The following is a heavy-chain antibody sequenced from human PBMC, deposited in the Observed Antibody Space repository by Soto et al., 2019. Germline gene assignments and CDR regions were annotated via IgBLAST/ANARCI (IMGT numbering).Heavy chain of an antibody. CDR3: ASTSYDILTGSNWFDP. J-gene: IGHJ5*02. Sequence: GGSLRLSCAASGFTFSSYSMNWVRQAPGKGLEWVSSISSSSSYIYYADSVKGRFTISRDNAKNSLYLQMNSLRAEDTAVYYCASTSYDILTGSNWFDPWGQGPLVTVSS. CDR1: GFTFSSYS. V-gene: IGHV3-21*01. CDR2: ISSSSSYI. D-gene: IGHD3-9*01.